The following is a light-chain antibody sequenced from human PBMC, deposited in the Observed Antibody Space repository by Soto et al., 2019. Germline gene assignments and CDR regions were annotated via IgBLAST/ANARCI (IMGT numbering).Light chain of an antibody. Sequence: DVVMTQSPLSLPVTLGQPASISCRSSQSLVYSDGNTYLNWFQQRPGQSPRRLIYKVSNRDSGVPDRFSGSGSGTDFTLKISRVEAEDVGVYYCMQYNNWPRTFGQGTKLDIK. V-gene: IGKV2-30*01. CDR2: KVS. CDR3: MQYNNWPRT. J-gene: IGKJ1*01. CDR1: QSLVYSDGNTY.